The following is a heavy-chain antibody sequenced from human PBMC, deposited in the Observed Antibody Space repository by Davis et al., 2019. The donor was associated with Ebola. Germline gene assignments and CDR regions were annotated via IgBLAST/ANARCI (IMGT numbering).Heavy chain of an antibody. J-gene: IGHJ4*02. D-gene: IGHD4-11*01. CDR3: ARGHNYAHEY. CDR2: VILKSGAT. Sequence: SVKVSCKASRYTFTDYNIHWMRQAPGQGLEWLGRVILKSGATNYAQKFQGRVTMTRDTSISTVYMELSSLRYDDTADYYCARGHNYAHEYWGQGTLVTVSS. CDR1: RYTFTDYN. V-gene: IGHV1-2*06.